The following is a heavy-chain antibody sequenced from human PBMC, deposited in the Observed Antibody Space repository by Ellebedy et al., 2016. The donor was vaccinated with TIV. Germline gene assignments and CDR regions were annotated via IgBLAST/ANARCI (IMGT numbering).Heavy chain of an antibody. Sequence: ASVKVSXKASGYTFTSYDINWVRQATGQGLEWMGWMNPNSGGTNYAQKFQGRVTMTRDTSISTAYMELSRLRSDDTAVYYCARMGTVVTPGDDYWGQGTLVTVSS. V-gene: IGHV1-2*02. D-gene: IGHD4-23*01. CDR1: GYTFTSYD. CDR2: MNPNSGGT. CDR3: ARMGTVVTPGDDY. J-gene: IGHJ4*02.